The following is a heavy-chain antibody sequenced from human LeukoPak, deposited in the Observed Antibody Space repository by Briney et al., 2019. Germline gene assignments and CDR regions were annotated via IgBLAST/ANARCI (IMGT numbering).Heavy chain of an antibody. J-gene: IGHJ4*02. CDR2: ISYDGSNK. Sequence: GRSLRLSCAASGFTFSSYAIHWVRQAPGKGLEWVAVISYDGSNKYYADSVRGRFTISRDNSKNTLYLQMNSLRAEDTAVYYCARDHQPQWELLGYWGQGTLVTVSS. V-gene: IGHV3-30-3*01. D-gene: IGHD1-26*01. CDR1: GFTFSSYA. CDR3: ARDHQPQWELLGY.